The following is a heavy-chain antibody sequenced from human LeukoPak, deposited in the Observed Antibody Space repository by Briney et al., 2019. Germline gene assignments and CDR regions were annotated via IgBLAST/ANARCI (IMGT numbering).Heavy chain of an antibody. CDR3: ARDPNGDYIGAFDN. Sequence: GGSLGLSYAASGFIFREYAMTWVRQAPGKGLEWVSSITASDYTTYADSVKGRFTISRDNSKNTLYLQMDSLRGDDTALYHCARDPNGDYIGAFDNWGQGTMVTVSS. D-gene: IGHD4-17*01. J-gene: IGHJ3*02. CDR1: GFIFREYA. CDR2: ITASDYTT. V-gene: IGHV3-23*01.